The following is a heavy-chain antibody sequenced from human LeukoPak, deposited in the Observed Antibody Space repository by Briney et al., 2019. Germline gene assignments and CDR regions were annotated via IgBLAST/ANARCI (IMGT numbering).Heavy chain of an antibody. Sequence: PGRSLRLSCAASGFTFSSYGMHWVRQAPGKGLEWVAVISYDGSNKYYADSVQGRFTISRDSSKNTLYLQMNSLRPEDTAAYYCAKDLLIQIAGVGTFHYGLDVWGQGTTVTVSS. D-gene: IGHD6-13*01. CDR1: GFTFSSYG. CDR2: ISYDGSNK. CDR3: AKDLLIQIAGVGTFHYGLDV. J-gene: IGHJ6*02. V-gene: IGHV3-30*18.